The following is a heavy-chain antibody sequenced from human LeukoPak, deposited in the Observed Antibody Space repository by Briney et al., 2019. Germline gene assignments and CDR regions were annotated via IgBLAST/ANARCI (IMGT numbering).Heavy chain of an antibody. CDR3: ARDGPCSSGSCQNFDG. J-gene: IGHJ4*02. CDR1: RYTFTYYY. Sequence: GGSVKASCKASRYTFTYYYMHWLRQAPGHELEWMGWINPNSSDTIFEQKFQGRVTMTRDTSISTAYLELSRLTSDDTAVYYCARDGPCSSGSCQNFDGQGQGALVTASS. D-gene: IGHD2-15*01. CDR2: INPNSSDT. V-gene: IGHV1-2*02.